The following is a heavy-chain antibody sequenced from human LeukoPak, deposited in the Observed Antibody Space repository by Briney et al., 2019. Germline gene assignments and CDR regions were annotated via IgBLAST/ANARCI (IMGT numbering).Heavy chain of an antibody. CDR2: ISGSGGST. J-gene: IGHJ4*02. Sequence: GGSLRLSCAASGFTFSSYGMGWVRQAPGKGLEWVSAISGSGGSTYYADSVKGRFTISRDNSKNTLYLQMNSLRAEDTAVYYCAKVGASGWYAAGYFDYWGQGTLVTVSS. CDR1: GFTFSSYG. V-gene: IGHV3-23*01. CDR3: AKVGASGWYAAGYFDY. D-gene: IGHD6-19*01.